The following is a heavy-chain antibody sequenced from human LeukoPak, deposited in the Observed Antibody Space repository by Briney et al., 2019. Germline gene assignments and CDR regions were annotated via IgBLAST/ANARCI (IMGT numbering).Heavy chain of an antibody. CDR1: GGSISSGGYS. J-gene: IGHJ3*02. Sequence: SQTLSLTCAVSGGSISSGGYSWSWIRQPPGKGLEWIGYIYHSGSTYYNPSLKSRVTISVDRSKNQFSLKLSSVTAADTAVYYCAGRSYTDAFDIWGQGTMVTVSS. CDR3: AGRSYTDAFDI. D-gene: IGHD1-26*01. V-gene: IGHV4-30-2*01. CDR2: IYHSGST.